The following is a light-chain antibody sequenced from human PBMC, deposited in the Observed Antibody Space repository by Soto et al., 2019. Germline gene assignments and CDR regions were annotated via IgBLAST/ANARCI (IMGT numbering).Light chain of an antibody. V-gene: IGKV3-20*01. CDR2: RAS. CDR1: QSVSSSY. CDR3: QQYDNSLLT. Sequence: EIVLTQSPATLSLSPGERATLSCRASQSVSSSYLAWFQQKPGQAPRLLIYRASSRATGIPDRFSGSGSGTDFTLTISRLEPEDFAVYYCQQYDNSLLTFGGGTKVDIK. J-gene: IGKJ4*01.